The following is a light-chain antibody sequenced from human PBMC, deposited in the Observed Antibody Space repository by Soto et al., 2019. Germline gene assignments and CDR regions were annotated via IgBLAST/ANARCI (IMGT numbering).Light chain of an antibody. J-gene: IGKJ3*01. CDR2: SAS. CDR1: QSISSR. Sequence: DIQMTQSPSTLSASVGDRVNITCRASQSISSRLAWYQQKPGQAPKLLIYSASDLQTGVPSRFSGSGSGTEFTLTISSLQADDIATYYWHKYCSYFFTFGPGTKVDVK. CDR3: HKYCSYFFT. V-gene: IGKV1-5*03.